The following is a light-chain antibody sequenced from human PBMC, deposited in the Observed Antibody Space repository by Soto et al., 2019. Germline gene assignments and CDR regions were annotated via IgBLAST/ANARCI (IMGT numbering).Light chain of an antibody. V-gene: IGLV1-40*01. Sequence: QSVLTQPPSVSGAPGQRVTISCTGSSSNIGAGYNVHWYQHLPGTAPKLLIYANTNRPSGVPDRFSGSKSGTSASLAITGLQTEDEADYYCQSYDSSLSVPYVLGTGTKLTVL. CDR3: QSYDSSLSVPYV. J-gene: IGLJ1*01. CDR2: ANT. CDR1: SSNIGAGYN.